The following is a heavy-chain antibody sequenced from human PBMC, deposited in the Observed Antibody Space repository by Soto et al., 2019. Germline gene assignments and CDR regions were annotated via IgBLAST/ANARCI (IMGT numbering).Heavy chain of an antibody. CDR1: GFTFSSYA. CDR2: ISGSGGST. V-gene: IGHV3-23*01. D-gene: IGHD3-10*01. Sequence: EVQLLESGGGLVQPGGSLRLSCAASGFTFSSYAMSWVRQAPGKGLEWVSAISGSGGSTYYADSVKGRFTISRDNAKNTLYLQMSSLRAEDTAVYYCAKDGSGTMVRGVIITGAFDIWGQGTMVTVSS. CDR3: AKDGSGTMVRGVIITGAFDI. J-gene: IGHJ3*02.